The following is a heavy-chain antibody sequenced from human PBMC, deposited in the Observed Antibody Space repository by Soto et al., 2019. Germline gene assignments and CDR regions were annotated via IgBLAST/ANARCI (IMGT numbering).Heavy chain of an antibody. CDR1: GFTFSGSA. J-gene: IGHJ4*02. V-gene: IGHV3-73*02. CDR2: IRSKANSYAT. Sequence: EVQLVESGGGLVQPGGSLKLSCAASGFTFSGSAMHWVRQASGKGLEWVGRIRSKANSYATAYAASVKGRFTISRDDSKNTAYLRMNSLKTEDTAVYYCTSHLDSGSSNFDYWGQGTLVTVSS. D-gene: IGHD1-26*01. CDR3: TSHLDSGSSNFDY.